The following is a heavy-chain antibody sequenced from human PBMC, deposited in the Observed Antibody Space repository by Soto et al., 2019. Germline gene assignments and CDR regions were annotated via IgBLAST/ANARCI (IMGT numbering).Heavy chain of an antibody. CDR3: ARVSAADYYYYYGMDV. D-gene: IGHD6-13*01. V-gene: IGHV3-30-3*01. J-gene: IGHJ6*02. CDR1: GFTFSSYA. Sequence: GESLKISCAASGFTFSSYAMHWVRQAPGKGLEWVAVISYDGSNKYYADSVKGRFTISRDNSKNTLYLQMNSLRAEDTAVYYCARVSAADYYYYYGMDVWGQGTTVTVSS. CDR2: ISYDGSNK.